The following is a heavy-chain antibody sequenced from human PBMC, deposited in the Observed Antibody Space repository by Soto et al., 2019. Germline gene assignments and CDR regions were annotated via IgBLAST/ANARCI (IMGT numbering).Heavy chain of an antibody. J-gene: IGHJ4*02. CDR2: IYPSGMP. D-gene: IGHD5-18*01. CDR1: GGSISNAAYS. V-gene: IGHV4-30-2*01. CDR3: ARERGGYGLFDS. Sequence: TLSLTCTVSGGSISNAAYSWSWIRQPPGKGLEWIGYIYPSGMPFYNPSLRSRVTISIDRSNDQFSLNLKSVTAADTAVYYCARERGGYGLFDSWGQGTLVTVSS.